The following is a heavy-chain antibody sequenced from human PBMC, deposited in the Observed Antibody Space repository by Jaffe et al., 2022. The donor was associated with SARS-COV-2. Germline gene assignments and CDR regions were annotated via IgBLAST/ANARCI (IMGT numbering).Heavy chain of an antibody. Sequence: EVQLLESGGGLVQPGGSLRLSCAASGFTFSSYVMSWVRQAPGKGLEWVSSISSNAVGTYYADSVKGRFTISRDNSKNTLYLQMDSLRAEDTAVYYCAKYDSNAWFDSWGQGTLVTVSS. CDR3: AKYDSNAWFDS. D-gene: IGHD1-1*01. CDR2: ISSNAVGT. V-gene: IGHV3-23*01. CDR1: GFTFSSYV. J-gene: IGHJ5*01.